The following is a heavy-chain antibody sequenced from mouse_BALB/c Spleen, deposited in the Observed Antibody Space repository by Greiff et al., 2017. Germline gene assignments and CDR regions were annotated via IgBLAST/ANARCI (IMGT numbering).Heavy chain of an antibody. J-gene: IGHJ1*01. CDR1: GYSITSDYA. D-gene: IGHD1-3*01. V-gene: IGHV3-2*02. Sequence: EVKLQESGPGLVKPSQSLSLTCTVTGYSITSDYAWNWIRQFPGNKLEWMGYISYSGSTSYNPSLKSRISITRDTSKNQFFLQLNSVTTEDTATYYCARSLTWYFDVWGAGTTVTVSS. CDR3: ARSLTWYFDV. CDR2: ISYSGST.